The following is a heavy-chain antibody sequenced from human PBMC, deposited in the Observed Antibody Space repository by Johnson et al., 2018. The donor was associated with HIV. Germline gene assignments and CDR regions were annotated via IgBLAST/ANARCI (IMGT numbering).Heavy chain of an antibody. D-gene: IGHD1-26*01. V-gene: IGHV3-48*04. J-gene: IGHJ3*02. Sequence: VQLVESGGGVVQPGRSLRLSCAASGFTFSSYAMSWVRQAPGKGLEWVSGISGGGGNTYYADAVQGRFTISRDNAKNSLYLQMNSLRAEDTAVYYCARGLVIVGALPDAFDIWGQGTMVTVSS. CDR2: ISGGGGNT. CDR1: GFTFSSYA. CDR3: ARGLVIVGALPDAFDI.